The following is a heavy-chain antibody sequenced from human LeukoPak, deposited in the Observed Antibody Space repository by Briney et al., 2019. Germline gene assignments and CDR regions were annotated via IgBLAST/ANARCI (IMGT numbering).Heavy chain of an antibody. CDR2: IWYGGTQK. D-gene: IGHD2-2*01. J-gene: IGHJ4*02. CDR1: EFTFSYYG. CDR3: AREVADTSSLDY. V-gene: IGHV3-33*01. Sequence: GGSLRLSCAASEFTFSYYGMHWVRQAPGKGLEWVALIWYGGTQKYYADSVKGRFTISRDNSKNTLFLQMNSLRAEDTAVYYCAREVADTSSLDYWGQGTLVTVSS.